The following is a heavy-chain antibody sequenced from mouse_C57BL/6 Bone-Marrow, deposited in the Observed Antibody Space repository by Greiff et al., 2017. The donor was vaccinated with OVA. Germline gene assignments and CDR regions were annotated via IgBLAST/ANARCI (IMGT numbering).Heavy chain of an antibody. CDR1: GFTFSDSG. CDR3: ARIVTTLAVAY. J-gene: IGHJ4*01. Sequence: DVHLVESGGGLVQPGGSLKLSCAASGFTFSDSGMAWVRQAPRKGPEWVAFISTLEYSIYYEDTVTGRFTISRENAQHTLYLEMSRLRSEYTAMYYCARIVTTLAVAYWGQGTTVTVSS. CDR2: ISTLEYSI. V-gene: IGHV5-15*01. D-gene: IGHD2-12*01.